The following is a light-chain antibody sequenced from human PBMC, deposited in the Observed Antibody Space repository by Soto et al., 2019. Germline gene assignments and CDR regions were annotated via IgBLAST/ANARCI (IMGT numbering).Light chain of an antibody. Sequence: IQMTQSRSSLSASVGDRVTISFRPSQNIGKYLHWYQQKSGEAPKLLIYGASILQGGVPARFIGSGSGTHFTLTISSLQPEDFATCSCQQTFRTPLTFGGGTKVDI. CDR2: GAS. V-gene: IGKV1-39*01. CDR1: QNIGKY. J-gene: IGKJ4*01. CDR3: QQTFRTPLT.